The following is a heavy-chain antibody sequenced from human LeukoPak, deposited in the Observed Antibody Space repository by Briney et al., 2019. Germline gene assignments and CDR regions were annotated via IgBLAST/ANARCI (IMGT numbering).Heavy chain of an antibody. D-gene: IGHD3-22*01. Sequence: GESLKISCEGSGYSFTSYWIGWVRQATGQGLEWMGWMNPNSGNTGYAQKFQGRVTITRNTSISTAYMELSSLRSEDTAVYYCARGRGYTLGWFDPWGQGTLVTVSS. CDR2: MNPNSGNT. V-gene: IGHV1-8*03. J-gene: IGHJ5*02. CDR3: ARGRGYTLGWFDP. CDR1: GYSFTSYW.